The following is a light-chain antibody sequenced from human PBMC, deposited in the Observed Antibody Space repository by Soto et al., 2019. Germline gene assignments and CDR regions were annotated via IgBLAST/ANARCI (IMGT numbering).Light chain of an antibody. CDR2: ATS. CDR1: QGVRSD. CDR3: LQDYTYPWT. J-gene: IGKJ1*01. V-gene: IGKV1-6*01. Sequence: IQITQSPSSLSASVGDRVTVPCRPSQGVRSDLGWFQQKPAKAPKLLISATSILQSGVPSRFSVSGSGTDFTLTSRGLQPEDFASYYCLQDYTYPWTYGQGTTVDIK.